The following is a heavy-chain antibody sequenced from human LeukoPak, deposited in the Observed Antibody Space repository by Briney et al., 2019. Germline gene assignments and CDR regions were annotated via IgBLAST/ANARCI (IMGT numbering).Heavy chain of an antibody. Sequence: GGSLRLSCAASGFTFSSYSMKWVRQAPGKGMEWVSYISSASNTIYYADSVKGRFTISRDNAKNSLYLQMNSLRAEDTAMYYCARDGWFGDYNWFDPWGQGTLVTVSS. CDR1: GFTFSSYS. D-gene: IGHD3-10*01. CDR3: ARDGWFGDYNWFDP. V-gene: IGHV3-48*01. J-gene: IGHJ5*02. CDR2: ISSASNTI.